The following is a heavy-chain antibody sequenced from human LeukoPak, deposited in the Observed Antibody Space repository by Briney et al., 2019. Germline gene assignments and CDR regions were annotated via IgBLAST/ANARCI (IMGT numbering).Heavy chain of an antibody. D-gene: IGHD4-17*01. Sequence: PGGSLRLPCAASGFTLSGYEMNWVRQAPGKGLEWVSYISGSGSSKYYADSVKGRFTISRDNAKSSLYLQMNSLRVEDTAVYYCARDMRVTTLDYWGQGTLVTVSS. J-gene: IGHJ4*02. CDR3: ARDMRVTTLDY. CDR2: ISGSGSSK. CDR1: GFTLSGYE. V-gene: IGHV3-48*03.